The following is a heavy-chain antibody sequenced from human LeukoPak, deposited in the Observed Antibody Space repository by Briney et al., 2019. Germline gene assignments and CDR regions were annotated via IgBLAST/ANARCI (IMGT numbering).Heavy chain of an antibody. CDR3: ARVNYYGSGSYSPFFDY. Sequence: ASVKVSCKASGYTFTGYYMHWVRQAPGQGLEWRGWIYPNSGGTNSAQKFQGRVTMTRDTSISTASMELSRLRFDDTAVYYCARVNYYGSGSYSPFFDYWGQGTLVTVSS. D-gene: IGHD3-10*01. V-gene: IGHV1-2*02. J-gene: IGHJ4*02. CDR2: IYPNSGGT. CDR1: GYTFTGYY.